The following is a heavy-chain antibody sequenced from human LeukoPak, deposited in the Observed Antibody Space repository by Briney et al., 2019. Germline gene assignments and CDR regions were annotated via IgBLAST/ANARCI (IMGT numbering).Heavy chain of an antibody. D-gene: IGHD6-19*01. CDR1: GYTFTSYG. V-gene: IGHV1-18*04. Sequence: GASVKVSCKASGYTFTSYGISWVRQAPGQGLEWMGWISAYNGNTNYAQKLQGRVTMTTDTSTSTAYMELRSLRSDDTAVYYCARDSWQWLVNDAFDIWGQGTMVTVSS. CDR2: ISAYNGNT. J-gene: IGHJ3*02. CDR3: ARDSWQWLVNDAFDI.